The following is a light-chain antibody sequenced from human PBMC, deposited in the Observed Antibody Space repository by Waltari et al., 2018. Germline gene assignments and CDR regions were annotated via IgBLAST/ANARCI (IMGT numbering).Light chain of an antibody. V-gene: IGKV2-30*01. CDR1: QSLVYSDGNIH. J-gene: IGKJ2*01. CDR2: RVS. Sequence: DVVMTQSPLSLPVTLGQPASISCRSSQSLVYSDGNIHLSWFQQRPGQSPRRLIYRVSNRDSGVPDRFRGSGSGTDFTLRINRVAAEDVGVYYCMQGRHWPYTFGQGTKLEIK. CDR3: MQGRHWPYT.